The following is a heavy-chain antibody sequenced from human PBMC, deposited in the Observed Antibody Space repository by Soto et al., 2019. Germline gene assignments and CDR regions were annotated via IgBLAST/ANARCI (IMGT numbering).Heavy chain of an antibody. V-gene: IGHV3-23*01. D-gene: IGHD3-3*01. J-gene: IGHJ4*02. CDR1: VFTLTNYA. CDR2: ISGSGGSV. CDR3: AKASTYDFWTTYFDF. Sequence: PWWSLRLSCAASVFTLTNYAVTWFRQAPGKGLEWVSAISGSGGSVYYADSVKGRFGISRDISKNTLYLQMNSLRPEDTAIYYCAKASTYDFWTTYFDFWGQGTLVTRLL.